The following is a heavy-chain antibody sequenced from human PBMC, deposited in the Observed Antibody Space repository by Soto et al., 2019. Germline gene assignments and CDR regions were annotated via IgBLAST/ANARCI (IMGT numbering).Heavy chain of an antibody. J-gene: IGHJ5*02. V-gene: IGHV4-34*01. CDR2: INHTGGT. CDR3: ATRITVFGLLIPPFDP. CDR1: GGSVNDYY. Sequence: SETLSLTCAVYGGSVNDYYWNWIRQPPGKGLEWIGEINHTGGTHYNPSLKSRVTMSVDTSKNQFSLRLSSVTAADTAIYYCATRITVFGLLIPPFDPWGQGTQVTVSS. D-gene: IGHD3-3*01.